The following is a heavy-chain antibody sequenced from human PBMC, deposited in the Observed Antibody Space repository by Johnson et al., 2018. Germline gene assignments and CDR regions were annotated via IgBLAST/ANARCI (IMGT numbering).Heavy chain of an antibody. Sequence: QVQLQQWGAGLLKPSETLSLTCAVYGGSFSDYSWSWIRQPPGRGLEWIGEINHSGSTNYNPSLESRVTISIDTSKTQFSLNMSSVTAADTALYYCARGQRLGSGWNSAEYFQHWGQGTLVTVSS. CDR1: GGSFSDYS. CDR2: INHSGST. J-gene: IGHJ1*01. D-gene: IGHD6-19*01. CDR3: ARGQRLGSGWNSAEYFQH. V-gene: IGHV4-34*01.